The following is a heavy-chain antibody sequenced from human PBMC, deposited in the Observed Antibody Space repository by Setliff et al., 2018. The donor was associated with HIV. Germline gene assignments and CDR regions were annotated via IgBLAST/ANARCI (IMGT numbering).Heavy chain of an antibody. CDR1: GFIFSSYG. Sequence: GESLRLSCAASGFIFSSYGMHWVRQAPGKGLEWVAFIRYDGSNKYYADSVKGRFTISRDNSKNTLYLQMNSLRAEDTAVYYCAKVQNYYGSGSYPAHFDYWGQGTLVTVSS. CDR3: AKVQNYYGSGSYPAHFDY. J-gene: IGHJ4*02. D-gene: IGHD3-10*01. CDR2: IRYDGSNK. V-gene: IGHV3-30*02.